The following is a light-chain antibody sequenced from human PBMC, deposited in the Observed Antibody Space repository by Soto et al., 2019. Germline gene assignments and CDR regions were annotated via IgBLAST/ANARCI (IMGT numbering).Light chain of an antibody. CDR2: GAS. Sequence: EIVMTQSPATLSVSPGXRATLSCRASQSVNIHLAWYQQKPGQAPRLLIYGASARATGIPAKFSGSGSGAEFTLTISSLQSEDFAVYYCQQYNKWPRTFGQGTKVDIK. CDR1: QSVNIH. CDR3: QQYNKWPRT. V-gene: IGKV3D-15*01. J-gene: IGKJ1*01.